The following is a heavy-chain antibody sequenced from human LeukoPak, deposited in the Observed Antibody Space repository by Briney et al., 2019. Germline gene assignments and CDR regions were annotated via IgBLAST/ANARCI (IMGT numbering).Heavy chain of an antibody. CDR1: GFSFKSYA. Sequence: PGGSLRLSCAASGFSFKSYAMSWVRQAPGKGLEWVSAINNDGDSTYSADSVKGRFTVSRDNSKNTLYLQMNSLRAEDAAVYYCARDGAYSASNFWGQGTMVAVSS. CDR3: ARDGAYSASNF. D-gene: IGHD6-13*01. CDR2: INNDGDST. J-gene: IGHJ3*01. V-gene: IGHV3-23*01.